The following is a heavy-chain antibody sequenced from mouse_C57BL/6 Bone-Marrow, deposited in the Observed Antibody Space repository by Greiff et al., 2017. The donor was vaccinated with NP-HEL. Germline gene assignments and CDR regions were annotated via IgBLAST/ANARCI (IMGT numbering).Heavy chain of an antibody. D-gene: IGHD4-1*01. CDR2: IHPNSGST. V-gene: IGHV1-64*01. J-gene: IGHJ4*01. CDR3: AANWPHYYAMDY. Sequence: VQLQQPGAELVKPGASVKLSCKASGYTFTSYWMHWVKQRPGQGLEWIGMIHPNSGSTNYNEKFKSKATLTVDKSSSTAYMQLSSLTSEDSAVYYGAANWPHYYAMDYWGQGTSVTVSS. CDR1: GYTFTSYW.